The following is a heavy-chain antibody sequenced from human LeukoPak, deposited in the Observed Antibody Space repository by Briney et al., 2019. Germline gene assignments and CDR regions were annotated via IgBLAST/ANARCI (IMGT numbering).Heavy chain of an antibody. V-gene: IGHV3-23*01. CDR1: GFTFSSYA. J-gene: IGHJ4*02. CDR3: AKDLPAYSSSTPFDYYDPRLGDY. D-gene: IGHD3-22*01. Sequence: PGGSLRLSCAASGFTFSSYAMSWVRQAPGKGLEWVSAISGSGGSTYYADSVKGRFTISRDNSKNTLYLQMNSLRAEDTAVYYCAKDLPAYSSSTPFDYYDPRLGDYWGQGTLVTVSS. CDR2: ISGSGGST.